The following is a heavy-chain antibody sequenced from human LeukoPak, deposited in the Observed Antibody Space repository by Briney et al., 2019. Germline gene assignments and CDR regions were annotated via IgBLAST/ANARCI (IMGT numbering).Heavy chain of an antibody. J-gene: IGHJ4*02. CDR2: IRSKSDGGTT. D-gene: IGHD6-13*01. Sequence: PGGSLRLSCIVSGFTFSTAWMTWVRQAPGKGLEWVGLIRSKSDGGTTDYPAPVKGRFTISRDDSKNTLYLQMDSLKTEDTALYYCARESGSSWYLDYWGQGTLVTVSS. V-gene: IGHV3-15*01. CDR3: ARESGSSWYLDY. CDR1: GFTFSTAW.